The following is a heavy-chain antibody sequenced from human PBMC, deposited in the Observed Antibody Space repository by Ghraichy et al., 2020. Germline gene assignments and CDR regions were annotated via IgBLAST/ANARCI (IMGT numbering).Heavy chain of an antibody. CDR1: GGSFSGYY. D-gene: IGHD6-13*01. CDR3: ARVLDGGSWQVDY. V-gene: IGHV4-34*01. CDR2: INHSGST. J-gene: IGHJ4*02. Sequence: SETLSLTCAVYGGSFSGYYWSWIRQPPGKGLEWIGEINHSGSTNYNPSLKSRVTISVDTSKNQFSLKLSSVTAADTAVYYCARVLDGGSWQVDYWGQGTLVTVSS.